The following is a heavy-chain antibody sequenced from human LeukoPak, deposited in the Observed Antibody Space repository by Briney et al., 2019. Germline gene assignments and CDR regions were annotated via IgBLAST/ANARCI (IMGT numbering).Heavy chain of an antibody. D-gene: IGHD5-12*01. Sequence: PSETLSLTCTVSGGSISSGSYYWSWIRQPAGKGLEWIGRIYTSGSTNYNPSLKSRVTISVDTSKNQFSLKLSSVTAADTAVYYCARGDIVATILKSWGQGTLVTVSS. V-gene: IGHV4-61*02. J-gene: IGHJ5*02. CDR2: IYTSGST. CDR3: ARGDIVATILKS. CDR1: GGSISSGSYY.